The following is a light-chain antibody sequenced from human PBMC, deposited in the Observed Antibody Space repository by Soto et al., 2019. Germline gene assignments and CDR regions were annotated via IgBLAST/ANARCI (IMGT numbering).Light chain of an antibody. J-gene: IGKJ4*01. Sequence: DVVMTQSPDSLAVSLGERATINCKSSQSVLYSSNNENYLAWYQQKPGQPPKLLIYWASTRESGVPDRFTGSGSGTDFALTISSLQAEDVAVYYCQQYYSTPPTFGGGTKGEIK. V-gene: IGKV4-1*01. CDR3: QQYYSTPPT. CDR2: WAS. CDR1: QSVLYSSNNENY.